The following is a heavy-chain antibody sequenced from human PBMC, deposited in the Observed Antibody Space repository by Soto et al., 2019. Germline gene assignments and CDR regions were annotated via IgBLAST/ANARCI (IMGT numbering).Heavy chain of an antibody. J-gene: IGHJ4*02. D-gene: IGHD3-3*01. Sequence: GGSLRLSCAASGFAFSSYAMSWVRQAPGKGLEWVSAISGSGGSTYYADSVKGRFTISRDNSKNTLYLQMNSLRAEDTAVYYCARGHDYDFWSGLDDWGQGTLVTVSS. V-gene: IGHV3-23*01. CDR2: ISGSGGST. CDR1: GFAFSSYA. CDR3: ARGHDYDFWSGLDD.